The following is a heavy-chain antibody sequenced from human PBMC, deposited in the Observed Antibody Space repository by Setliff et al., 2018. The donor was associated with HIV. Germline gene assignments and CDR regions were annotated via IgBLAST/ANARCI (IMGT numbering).Heavy chain of an antibody. D-gene: IGHD3-16*01. Sequence: GGSLRLSCAASGFTFNTYWMHWVRQSPGKGLVWVSHSNSDGSSTTYADSVRGRFTISRDNAKNTLYLQMNNLRVDDTAMYYCARGGITVGGYTLVGDRLWDHWGQGTPVTVSS. CDR1: GFTFNTYW. CDR3: ARGGITVGGYTLVGDRLWDH. J-gene: IGHJ4*02. CDR2: SNSDGSST. V-gene: IGHV3-74*03.